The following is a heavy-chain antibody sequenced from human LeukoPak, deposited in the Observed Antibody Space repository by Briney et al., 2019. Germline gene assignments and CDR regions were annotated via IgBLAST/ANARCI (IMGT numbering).Heavy chain of an antibody. J-gene: IGHJ4*02. CDR1: GFIFSGSW. CDR3: TTDTWYSAGH. CDR2: IKKDGSEK. D-gene: IGHD2-15*01. V-gene: IGHV3-7*03. Sequence: GGSLRLSCTASGFIFSGSWMAWIRRAPGKGLEWVAIIKKDGSEKYYVDSMKGRFTISRDNAKNSLFLQMNSLRAEDTAIYYCTTDTWYSAGHWGQGTLVTVSS.